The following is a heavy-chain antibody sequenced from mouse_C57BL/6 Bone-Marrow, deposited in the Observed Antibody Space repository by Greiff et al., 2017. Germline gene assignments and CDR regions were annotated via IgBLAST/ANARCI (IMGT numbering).Heavy chain of an antibody. CDR1: GFNIKDDY. CDR3: TTRGWLLRRYYFDY. V-gene: IGHV14-4*01. J-gene: IGHJ2*01. D-gene: IGHD2-3*01. CDR2: IDPENGDT. Sequence: EVMLVESGAELVRPGASVKLSCTASGFNIKDDYMHWVKQRPEQGLEWIGWIDPENGDTEYASKFQGKATITADTSSNTAYLQLSSLTSEDTAVYYCTTRGWLLRRYYFDYWGQGTTLTVSS.